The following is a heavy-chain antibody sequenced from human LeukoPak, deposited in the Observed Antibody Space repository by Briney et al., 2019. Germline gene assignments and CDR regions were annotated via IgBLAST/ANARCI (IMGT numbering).Heavy chain of an antibody. Sequence: GGSLRLSCAASGFSFISYEMNWVRQAPGKGLEWVSCISTSGGTIYYADSVKGRFTVSRDNARNSLFLQLNSLRAEDTAVYYCARDGPGYSFDSWGQGTLVTVSS. CDR2: ISTSGGTI. CDR3: ARDGPGYSFDS. D-gene: IGHD5-18*01. V-gene: IGHV3-48*03. CDR1: GFSFISYE. J-gene: IGHJ4*02.